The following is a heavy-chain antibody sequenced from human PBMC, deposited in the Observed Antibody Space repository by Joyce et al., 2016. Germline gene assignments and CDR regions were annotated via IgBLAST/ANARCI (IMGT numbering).Heavy chain of an antibody. D-gene: IGHD6-6*01. CDR2: IYYSGST. CDR3: ARDRGSSSFFYYYYYMDV. CDR1: GGSISSSY. J-gene: IGHJ6*03. Sequence: LVKPSETLSLTCTVSGGSISSSYWNWIRQPPGKELEWIGYIYYSGSTNYNPSLKSRVTISVDTSKNQFSLKLSSVTAADTVVYYCARDRGSSSFFYYYYYMDVWGKGTTVTVSS. V-gene: IGHV4-59*01.